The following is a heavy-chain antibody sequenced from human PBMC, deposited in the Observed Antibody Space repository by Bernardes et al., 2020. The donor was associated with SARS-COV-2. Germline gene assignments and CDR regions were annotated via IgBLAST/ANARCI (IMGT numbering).Heavy chain of an antibody. V-gene: IGHV3-7*01. CDR1: GFTFSSYW. J-gene: IGHJ6*02. D-gene: IGHD2-2*01. CDR3: ARDLGYCSSTSCPDYYYYGMDV. Sequence: GGSLRLSRAASGFTFSSYWMSWVRQAPGKGLEWVANIKQDGSEKYYVDSVKGRFTISRDNAKNSLYLQMNSLRAEDTAVYYCARDLGYCSSTSCPDYYYYGMDVWGQGTTVTVSS. CDR2: IKQDGSEK.